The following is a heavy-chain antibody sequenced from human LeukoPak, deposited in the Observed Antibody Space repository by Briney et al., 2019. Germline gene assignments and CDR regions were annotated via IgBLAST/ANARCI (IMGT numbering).Heavy chain of an antibody. CDR3: ARGLTGDDFWSGSFDY. CDR2: IYYSGST. CDR1: GGSISSHY. J-gene: IGHJ4*02. V-gene: IGHV4-59*11. Sequence: SETLSLTCTVSGGSISSHYWSWIRQPPGKGLEWIGYIYYSGSTNYNPSPKSRVTISVDTSKNQFSLKLSSVTAADTAVYYCARGLTGDDFWSGSFDYWGQGTLVTVSS. D-gene: IGHD3-3*01.